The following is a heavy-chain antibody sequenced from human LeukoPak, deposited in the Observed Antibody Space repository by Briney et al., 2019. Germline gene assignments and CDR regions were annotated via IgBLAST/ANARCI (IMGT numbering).Heavy chain of an antibody. Sequence: GGSLRLSCAASGFIFSNFAMTWVRQVPGKGLESVSTITSSSEGTYYAGSVKGRFTVSRDNSKRTLYLQMRNLRAEDTALYYCAKDLPLNFDLWGRGTLVAVSS. CDR3: AKDLPLNFDL. CDR1: GFIFSNFA. J-gene: IGHJ4*02. V-gene: IGHV3-23*01. CDR2: ITSSSEGT.